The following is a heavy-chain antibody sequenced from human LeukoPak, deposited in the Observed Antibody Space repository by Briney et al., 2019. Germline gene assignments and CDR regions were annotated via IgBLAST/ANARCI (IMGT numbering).Heavy chain of an antibody. CDR3: ARDRRVPAAKNYYGMDV. CDR1: GGTFSSYA. V-gene: IGHV1-69*13. J-gene: IGHJ6*04. CDR2: IIPIFGTA. Sequence: ASVKVSCKASGGTFSSYAISWVRQAPGQGLEWMGGIIPIFGTANYAQKFQGRVTITADESTSTAYMELSSLRSEDTAVYYCARDRRVPAAKNYYGMDVWGKGTTDTVSS. D-gene: IGHD2-2*01.